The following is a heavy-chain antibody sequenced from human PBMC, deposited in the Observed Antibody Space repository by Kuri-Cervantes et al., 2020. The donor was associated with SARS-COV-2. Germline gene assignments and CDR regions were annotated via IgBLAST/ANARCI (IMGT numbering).Heavy chain of an antibody. CDR3: AAGSLEGGYYYYGMDV. CDR1: GFTFSSYW. D-gene: IGHD6-13*01. V-gene: IGHV3-74*01. J-gene: IGHJ6*02. CDR2: INSDGSST. Sequence: GGSLRLSCAASGFTFSSYWMHWVRQAPGKGLVWVSRINSDGSSTSYADSVKGRFTIFRDNAKNTLYLQMNSLRSEDTAVYYCAAGSLEGGYYYYGMDVWGQGTTVTVSS.